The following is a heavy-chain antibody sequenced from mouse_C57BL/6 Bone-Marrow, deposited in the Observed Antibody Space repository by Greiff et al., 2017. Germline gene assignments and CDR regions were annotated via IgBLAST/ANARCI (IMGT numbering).Heavy chain of an antibody. CDR1: GFTFSGYG. CDR3: AKNDYDKRAWFAY. V-gene: IGHV5-17*01. J-gene: IGHJ3*01. CDR2: ISSGSSTI. D-gene: IGHD2-4*01. Sequence: EVQRVEPGGGLVKPGGSLKLSCAASGFTFSGYGMHWVRQAPGKGLEWVAYISSGSSTIYYADTVKGRFTISRDNAKNTLFLQMTSLRSEDTAMYYCAKNDYDKRAWFAYGGRGTVVTVSA.